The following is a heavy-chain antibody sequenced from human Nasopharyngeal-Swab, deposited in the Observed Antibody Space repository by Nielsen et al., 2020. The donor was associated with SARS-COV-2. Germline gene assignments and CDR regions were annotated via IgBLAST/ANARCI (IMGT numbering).Heavy chain of an antibody. CDR1: GYTFSSYD. J-gene: IGHJ4*02. D-gene: IGHD3-22*01. Sequence: ASVKISCKASGYTFSSYDINWLRQATAQGLEWMGWINPNSGNTGYAQKFQGRVTMIRITSISTAYMELSSLRSEDTAVYYCARLGASSRMGTMIVVALYYFDYWGQGTLVTVSS. V-gene: IGHV1-8*01. CDR2: INPNSGNT. CDR3: ARLGASSRMGTMIVVALYYFDY.